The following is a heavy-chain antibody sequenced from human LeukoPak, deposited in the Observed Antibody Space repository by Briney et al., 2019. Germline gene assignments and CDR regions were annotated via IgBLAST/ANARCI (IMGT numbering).Heavy chain of an antibody. CDR3: ARLILADRGDWFDP. D-gene: IGHD2-15*01. J-gene: IGHJ5*02. CDR2: IKQDGSGK. V-gene: IGHV3-7*01. Sequence: GGSLRLSCAASGFTFSNYWMSWVRQAPRKGLEWVANIKQDGSGKYYVDSVKGRFTVSRDNAKNSLYLQMNSLRGEDTAAYYCARLILADRGDWFDPWGQGTLVTVSS. CDR1: GFTFSNYW.